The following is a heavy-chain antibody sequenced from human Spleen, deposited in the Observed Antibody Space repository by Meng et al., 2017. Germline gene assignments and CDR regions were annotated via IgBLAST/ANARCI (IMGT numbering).Heavy chain of an antibody. CDR2: INHSGST. CDR1: GGSFSDYY. J-gene: IGHJ4*02. V-gene: IGHV4-34*01. CDR3: ARGPTTMAHDFDY. D-gene: IGHD4-11*01. Sequence: QGQLERGGAGLLKPSGPLSLTCVVSGGSFSDYYWSWIRQPPGKGLGWIGEINHSGSTNYNPSLESRATISVDMSQNNLSLKLSSVTAADSAVYYCARGPTTMAHDFDYWGQGTLVTVSS.